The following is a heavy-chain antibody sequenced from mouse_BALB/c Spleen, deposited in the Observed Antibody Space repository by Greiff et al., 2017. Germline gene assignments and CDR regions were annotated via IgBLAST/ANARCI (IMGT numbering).Heavy chain of an antibody. CDR2: INPSNGGT. J-gene: IGHJ4*01. Sequence: VQLQQSGAELMKPGASVKISCKATGYTFSSYYMYWVKQRPGQGLEWIGEINPSNGGTNFNEKFKSKATLTVDKSSSTAYMQLSSLTSEDSAVYYCTRDGNYAMDYWGQGTSVTVSS. CDR3: TRDGNYAMDY. CDR1: GYTFSSYY. D-gene: IGHD2-1*01. V-gene: IGHV1S81*02.